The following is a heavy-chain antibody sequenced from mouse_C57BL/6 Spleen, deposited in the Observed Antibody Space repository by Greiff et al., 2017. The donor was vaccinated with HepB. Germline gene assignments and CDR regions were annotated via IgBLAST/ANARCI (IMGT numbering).Heavy chain of an antibody. V-gene: IGHV1-64*01. Sequence: VQLQQPGAELVKPGASVKLSCKASGYTFTSYWMHWVKQRPGQGLEWIGMIHPNSGSTNYNEKFKSKATLTVDKSYSTAYMQLSSLTSEDSAVYYWAKDGRFPYYFDYWGQGTTLTVSS. CDR1: GYTFTSYW. J-gene: IGHJ2*01. CDR3: AKDGRFPYYFDY. CDR2: IHPNSGST.